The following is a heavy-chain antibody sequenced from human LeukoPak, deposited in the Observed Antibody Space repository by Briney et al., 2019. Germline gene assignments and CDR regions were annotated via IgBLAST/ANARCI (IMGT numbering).Heavy chain of an antibody. D-gene: IGHD6-19*01. V-gene: IGHV4-39*01. CDR3: ASAGIAVAAGWFDP. CDR1: GGSISSSSYY. J-gene: IGHJ5*02. CDR2: IYYSGST. Sequence: PSETLSLTCTVSGGSISSSSYYWGWIRQPPGKGLEWIGSIYYSGSTYYNPSLKSRVTISVDTSKNQFSLKLSSVTAADTAVYYCASAGIAVAAGWFDPWGQGTLVTVSS.